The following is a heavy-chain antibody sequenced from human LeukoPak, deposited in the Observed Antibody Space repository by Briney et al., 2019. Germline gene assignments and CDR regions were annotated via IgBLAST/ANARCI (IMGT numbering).Heavy chain of an antibody. V-gene: IGHV5-51*01. J-gene: IGHJ4*02. CDR2: IWPGDSDT. CDR1: GYTLTKYW. D-gene: IGHD3-9*01. Sequence: GESLKISCKGSGYTLTKYWIGWVRQVPGKGLEWMGIIWPGDSDTKYNPSFQGQVTISVDKSISTTYLQWSSLKASDTAIYYCARQYYDILTGYYIHFDYWGQGTLVTVSS. CDR3: ARQYYDILTGYYIHFDY.